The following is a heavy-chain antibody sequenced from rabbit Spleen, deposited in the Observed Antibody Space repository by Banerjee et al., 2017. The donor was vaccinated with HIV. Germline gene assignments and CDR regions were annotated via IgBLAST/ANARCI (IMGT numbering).Heavy chain of an antibody. CDR1: GFSFSSSYY. CDR2: IYAGDGRT. Sequence: QEQLVESGGDLVKPGTSLTLTCTASGFSFSSSYYICWVRQAPGKGLECIACIYAGDGRTYYANWAKGRFTISKTSSTTVTLEMTSLTVADTATFFCGRAGEGGYGYLDLWGQGTLVTVS. J-gene: IGHJ4*01. D-gene: IGHD2-1*01. CDR3: GRAGEGGYGYLDL. V-gene: IGHV1S45*01.